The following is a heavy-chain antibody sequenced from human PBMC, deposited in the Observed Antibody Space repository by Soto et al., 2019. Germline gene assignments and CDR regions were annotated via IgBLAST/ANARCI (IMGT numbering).Heavy chain of an antibody. D-gene: IGHD3-22*01. J-gene: IGHJ4*02. Sequence: SETLSLTCAVYGGSFSGYYWSWIRQPPGKGLEWIGYIYYSGSTNYNPSLKSRVTISVDTSRNQFSLKLSSVTAADTAVYYCARRVYDSSGYFDYWGQGTLVTVSS. CDR2: IYYSGST. CDR1: GGSFSGYY. CDR3: ARRVYDSSGYFDY. V-gene: IGHV4-59*01.